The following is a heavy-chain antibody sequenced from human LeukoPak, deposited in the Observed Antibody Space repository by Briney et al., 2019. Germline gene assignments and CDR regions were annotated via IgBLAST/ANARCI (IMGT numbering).Heavy chain of an antibody. J-gene: IGHJ4*02. Sequence: GGSLRLSCAAPGFTFSSYSMNWVRQAPGKGLEWVSSISSSSSYIYYADSVKGRFTISRDNAKNSLYLQMNSLRAEDTAVYYCARDKPPHGYDYWGQGTLVTVSS. V-gene: IGHV3-21*01. CDR3: ARDKPPHGYDY. CDR2: ISSSSSYI. CDR1: GFTFSSYS. D-gene: IGHD5-18*01.